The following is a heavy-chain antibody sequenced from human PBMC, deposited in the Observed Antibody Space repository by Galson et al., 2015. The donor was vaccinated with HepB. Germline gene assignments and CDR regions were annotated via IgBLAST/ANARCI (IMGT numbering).Heavy chain of an antibody. CDR2: IKEDGSRK. CDR3: ARGALTFDL. J-gene: IGHJ2*01. D-gene: IGHD4/OR15-4a*01. Sequence: SLRLSCAASGFTFSSYWMTWVRQAPGKGLEWVANIKEDGSRKYDVDSVEGRFIISRDNAKNSLFLQMNGLRVEDTAVYYCARGALTFDLWGRGTLVTVSS. V-gene: IGHV3-7*01. CDR1: GFTFSSYW.